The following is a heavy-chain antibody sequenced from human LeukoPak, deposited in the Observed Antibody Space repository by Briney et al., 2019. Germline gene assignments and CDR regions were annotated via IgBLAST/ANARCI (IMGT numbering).Heavy chain of an antibody. Sequence: GGSLRLSCAASGFTFSSYWMHWVRQAPGKGLVWVSRINSDGSSTSYADSVKGRFTISRDNAKNTLYLEMNSLRAEDTAVYYCARVRTIFGVVPDYWGQGTLVTVSS. D-gene: IGHD3-3*01. V-gene: IGHV3-74*01. J-gene: IGHJ4*02. CDR2: INSDGSST. CDR1: GFTFSSYW. CDR3: ARVRTIFGVVPDY.